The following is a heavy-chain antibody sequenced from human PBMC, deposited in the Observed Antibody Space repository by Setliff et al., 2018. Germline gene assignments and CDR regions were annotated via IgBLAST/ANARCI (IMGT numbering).Heavy chain of an antibody. V-gene: IGHV4-61*09. J-gene: IGHJ6*03. CDR3: ARDRSTVIRGVTSFFYYYMDV. CDR1: GGSINSGSYS. Sequence: SETLSLTCAVSGGSINSGSYSWTWIRQSAGKGLEWIGHIYTSGSTNYNPSLKSRVSISVDKSKNQFSLNLSSVTAADTAVYYCARDRSTVIRGVTSFFYYYMDVWGGGTTVTVSS. D-gene: IGHD3-10*01. CDR2: IYTSGST.